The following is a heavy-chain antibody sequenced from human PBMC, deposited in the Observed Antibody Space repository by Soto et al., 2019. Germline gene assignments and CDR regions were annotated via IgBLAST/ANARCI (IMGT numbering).Heavy chain of an antibody. CDR2: ISFGGDST. V-gene: IGHV3-23*01. D-gene: IGHD1-26*01. CDR1: GFTFRWQA. J-gene: IGHJ6*02. CDR3: AKVKGSGGCLRSDYYHGMDV. Sequence: LXVVCVAYGFTFRWQALSWFRQAPGKGLEGVSAISFGGDSTYYAHSVKGRLTISRDNSKNTLDVQINRLRAEDTAAYYCAKVKGSGGCLRSDYYHGMDVWAQGTTVTVPS.